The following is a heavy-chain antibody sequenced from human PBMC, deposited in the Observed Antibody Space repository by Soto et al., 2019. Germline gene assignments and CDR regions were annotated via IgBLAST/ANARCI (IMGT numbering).Heavy chain of an antibody. CDR3: ARDSYYGSGIFIMHYHYGMDV. J-gene: IGHJ6*02. V-gene: IGHV1-2*04. CDR2: INPNSGGT. D-gene: IGHD3-10*01. CDR1: GYTFTGYY. Sequence: ASVKVSCKASGYTFTGYYMHWVRQAPGQGLEWMGWINPNSGGTNYAQKFQGWVTMTRDTSISTAYMELSRLRSDDTAVYYCARDSYYGSGIFIMHYHYGMDVWGQGTTVTVSS.